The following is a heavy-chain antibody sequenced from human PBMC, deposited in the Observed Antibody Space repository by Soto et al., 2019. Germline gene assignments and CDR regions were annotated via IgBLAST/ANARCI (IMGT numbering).Heavy chain of an antibody. D-gene: IGHD2-15*01. V-gene: IGHV5-51*01. J-gene: IGHJ4*02. CDR3: VKADGYCSGGSCFGSDI. CDR2: VYPDYSDT. CDR1: GYSFTSYW. Sequence: GESLKISCKGSGYSFTSYWIGWVRQMPGKGLEWMGIVYPDYSDTRYSPSFQGQVTFAADKSISTAYLQWSSLKASDTAMYYCVKADGYCSGGSCFGSDIWGQGTLVTVSS.